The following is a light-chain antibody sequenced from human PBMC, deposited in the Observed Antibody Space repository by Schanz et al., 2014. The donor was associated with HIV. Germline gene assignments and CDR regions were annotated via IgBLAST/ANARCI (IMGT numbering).Light chain of an antibody. CDR1: QSVSSSY. CDR2: DAS. V-gene: IGKV3-20*01. CDR3: QQYSSPWT. Sequence: EIVMTQSPATLSMSPGERATLSCRASQSVSSSYLAWYQQKPGQAPRLLIYDASSRATGIPDRVSGSGSGTDFTLTIIRLEPEDFAVYYCQQYSSPWTFGQGTKVEIK. J-gene: IGKJ1*01.